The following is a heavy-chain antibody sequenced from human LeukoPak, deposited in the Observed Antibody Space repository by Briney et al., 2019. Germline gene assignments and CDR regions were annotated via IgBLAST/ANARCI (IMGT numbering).Heavy chain of an antibody. CDR3: ARGGRWLQFGAFDI. J-gene: IGHJ3*02. Sequence: SGGSLRLSCAASGFTFSSYEMNWVRQAPGKGLEWVSYISSSGSTIYYADSVKGRFTISRDNAKNSLYLQMNSLRAEDTAVYYCARGGRWLQFGAFDIWGQGTMVTVSS. D-gene: IGHD5-24*01. CDR2: ISSSGSTI. V-gene: IGHV3-48*03. CDR1: GFTFSSYE.